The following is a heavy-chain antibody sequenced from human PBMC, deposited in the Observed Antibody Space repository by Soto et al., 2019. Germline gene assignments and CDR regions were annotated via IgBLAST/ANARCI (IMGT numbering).Heavy chain of an antibody. CDR1: GGSFSSYA. CDR3: ARAQDTWIQLWGAYYYYGMDV. D-gene: IGHD5-18*01. Sequence: GASVKVSCKASGGSFSSYAISWVRQAPGQGLEWMGGIIPIFGTANYAQKFQGRVTITADESTSTAYMELSSLRSEDTAVYYCARAQDTWIQLWGAYYYYGMDVWGQGTTVTVSS. V-gene: IGHV1-69*13. J-gene: IGHJ6*02. CDR2: IIPIFGTA.